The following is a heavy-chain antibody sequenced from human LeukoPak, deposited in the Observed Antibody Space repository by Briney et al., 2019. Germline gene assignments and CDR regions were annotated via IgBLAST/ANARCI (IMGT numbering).Heavy chain of an antibody. J-gene: IGHJ6*02. D-gene: IGHD6-6*01. CDR1: GGSISSGGYS. CDR2: IYHSGST. Sequence: SETLSLTCAVSGGSISSGGYSWSWTRQPPGKGLEWIGYIYHSGSTYYNPSLKSRVTISVDRSKNQFSLKLSSVTAADTAVYYCARSSIAAAYYYYGMDVWGQGTTVTVSS. CDR3: ARSSIAAAYYYYGMDV. V-gene: IGHV4-30-2*01.